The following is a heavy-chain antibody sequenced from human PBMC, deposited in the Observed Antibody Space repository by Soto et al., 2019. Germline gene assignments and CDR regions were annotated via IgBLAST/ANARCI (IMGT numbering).Heavy chain of an antibody. J-gene: IGHJ4*02. CDR3: AKDPQDGVFDY. CDR1: GFTFSSYW. V-gene: IGHV3-7*03. CDR2: IKQDGSEK. Sequence: GGSLRLSCAASGFTFSSYWMSWVRQAPGKGLEWVANIKQDGSEKYYVDSVKGRFTISRDNAKNSLYLQMNSLRAEDTAVYYRAKDPQDGVFDYWGQGTLVTVSS. D-gene: IGHD2-15*01.